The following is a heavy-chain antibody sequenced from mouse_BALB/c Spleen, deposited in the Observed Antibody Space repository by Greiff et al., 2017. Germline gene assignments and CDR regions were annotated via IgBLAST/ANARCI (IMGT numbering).Heavy chain of an antibody. CDR3: TRDPGLDY. D-gene: IGHD4-1*01. Sequence: EVKLVESGGGLVKPGGSLKLSCAASGFTFSSYTMSWVRQTPEKRLEWVTTISSGGSYTYYPDSVKGRFTISRDNAKNTLYLQMSSLKSEDTAMYYCTRDPGLDYWGQGTTLTVSS. V-gene: IGHV5-6-4*01. CDR1: GFTFSSYT. CDR2: ISSGGSYT. J-gene: IGHJ2*01.